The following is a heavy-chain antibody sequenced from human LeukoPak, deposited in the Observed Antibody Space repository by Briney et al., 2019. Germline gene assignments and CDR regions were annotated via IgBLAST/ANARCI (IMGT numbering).Heavy chain of an antibody. Sequence: GGSLRLSCAASGFTFSSYSTNWVRQAPGKGLEWVSSISSSSSYIYYADSVKGRFTISRDNAKNSLYLQMNSLRAEDTAVYYCAHGYDSSGSYAFDIWGQGTMVTVSS. CDR3: AHGYDSSGSYAFDI. J-gene: IGHJ3*02. D-gene: IGHD3-22*01. V-gene: IGHV3-21*01. CDR2: ISSSSSYI. CDR1: GFTFSSYS.